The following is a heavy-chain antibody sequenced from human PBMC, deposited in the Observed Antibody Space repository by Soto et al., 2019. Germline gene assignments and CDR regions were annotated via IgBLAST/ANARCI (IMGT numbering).Heavy chain of an antibody. J-gene: IGHJ4*02. CDR1: GLSLSNGKLG. Sequence: GTCPTLMNPTETLTLTCTVSGLSLSNGKLGVSWIRQPPGKALEWLAHIFSNDDKSYSTSLRSRVTISKDTSSNQVVLTITNIDPGDSATYFCAHAGDYDLLTFDHWGPGTLVTVSS. D-gene: IGHD4-17*01. V-gene: IGHV2-26*01. CDR3: AHAGDYDLLTFDH. CDR2: IFSNDDK.